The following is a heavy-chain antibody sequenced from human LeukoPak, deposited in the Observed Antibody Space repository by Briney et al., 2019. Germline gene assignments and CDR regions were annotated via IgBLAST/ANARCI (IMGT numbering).Heavy chain of an antibody. CDR3: ARDPSGPLGYCSSTSCRRENWFDP. CDR2: IYYSGST. V-gene: IGHV4-39*07. Sequence: PSETLSLTCTVSGGSISSSSYYWGWIRQPPGKGLEWIGSIYYSGSTYYNPSLKSRVTISVDTSKNQSSLKLSSVTAADTAVYYCARDPSGPLGYCSSTSCRRENWFDPWGQGTLVTVSS. D-gene: IGHD2-2*01. CDR1: GGSISSSSYY. J-gene: IGHJ5*02.